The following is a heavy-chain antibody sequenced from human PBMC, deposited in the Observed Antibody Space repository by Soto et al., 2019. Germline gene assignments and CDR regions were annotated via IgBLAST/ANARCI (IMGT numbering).Heavy chain of an antibody. CDR3: ASSVVTPGQQRGGFDY. J-gene: IGHJ4*02. V-gene: IGHV4-31*03. D-gene: IGHD2-21*02. CDR1: GGSISSGGYY. CDR2: IYYSGST. Sequence: QVQLQESGPGLVKPSQTLSLTCTVSGGSISSGGYYWSWIRQHPGKGLEWIGYIYYSGSTYYNPSLKSRATISVDPSKNQFSMKLSSVTAAHTAVYYCASSVVTPGQQRGGFDYWGQGTLVTVSS.